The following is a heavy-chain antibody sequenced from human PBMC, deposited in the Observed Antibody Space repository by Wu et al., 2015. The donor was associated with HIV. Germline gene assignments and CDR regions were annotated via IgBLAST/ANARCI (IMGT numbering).Heavy chain of an antibody. J-gene: IGHJ6*02. V-gene: IGHV1-18*01. CDR3: ARSLLHYGSGSEYYYYGMDV. CDR2: ISAYNGNT. Sequence: QVQLVQSGAEVKKPGASVKVSCKASGYTFTSYGISWVRRAPGQGLEWMGWISAYNGNTNYAQKLQGRVTMTTDTSTSTAYMELRSLRSDDTAVYYCARSLLHYGSGSEYYYYGMDVWGQGTTVTVSS. CDR1: GYTFTSYG. D-gene: IGHD3-10*01.